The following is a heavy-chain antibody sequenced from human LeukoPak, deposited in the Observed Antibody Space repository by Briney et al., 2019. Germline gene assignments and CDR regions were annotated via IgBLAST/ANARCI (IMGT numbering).Heavy chain of an antibody. CDR2: IYSGGST. CDR1: GFTVSSNY. D-gene: IGHD3-10*01. J-gene: IGHJ4*02. V-gene: IGHV3-53*01. CDR3: AREGGGHYYGSGSYYSYFDY. Sequence: GGSLRLSCAASGFTVSSNYMSWVRQAPGKGLEWVSVIYSGGSTYYADSVKGRFTISRDNSKNTLYLQMNSLRAEDTAVYYCAREGGGHYYGSGSYYSYFDYWGQGTLVTVSS.